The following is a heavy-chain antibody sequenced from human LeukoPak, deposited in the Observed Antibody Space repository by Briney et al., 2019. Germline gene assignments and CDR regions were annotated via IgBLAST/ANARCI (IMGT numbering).Heavy chain of an antibody. V-gene: IGHV3-30*03. CDR1: GFTFSSYG. CDR3: ARDRGDYGDYNARFDY. J-gene: IGHJ4*02. Sequence: GRSLRLSCAASGFTFSSYGMHWVRQAPGKGLEWVAVISYDGSNKYYADSVKGRFTISRDNSKNTLYLQMNSLRAEDTAVYYCARDRGDYGDYNARFDYWGQGTLVTVSS. CDR2: ISYDGSNK. D-gene: IGHD4-17*01.